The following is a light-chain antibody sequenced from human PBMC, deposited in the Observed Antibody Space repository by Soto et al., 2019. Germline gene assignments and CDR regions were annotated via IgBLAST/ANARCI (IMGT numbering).Light chain of an antibody. V-gene: IGKV1-39*01. CDR3: QQSFTIPWT. CDR2: GAS. J-gene: IGKJ1*01. Sequence: DIQMTQSPSSLSASVGDSITITCRASQNMTRYLNWCQQKPGNAPKLLIYGASSLQSGVPSRFSGSGSKADFTPTITTLQPEDFATYYCQQSFTIPWTFGQGTKVESK. CDR1: QNMTRY.